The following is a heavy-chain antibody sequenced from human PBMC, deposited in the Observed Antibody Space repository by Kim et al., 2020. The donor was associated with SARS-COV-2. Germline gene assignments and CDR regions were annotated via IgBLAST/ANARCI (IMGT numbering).Heavy chain of an antibody. CDR3: AKSTVILWFGQFRNDAF. D-gene: IGHD3-10*01. CDR2: ISYEGSKK. V-gene: IGHV3-30*18. CDR1: GFNFNNFG. J-gene: IGHJ3*01. Sequence: GGSLRLSCAASGFNFNNFGFHWVRQAPGKELEWVAVISYEGSKKKYADSLKGRFIISRDYSKNTVYLEVTSLTPEDTAVYYCAKSTVILWFGQFRNDAF.